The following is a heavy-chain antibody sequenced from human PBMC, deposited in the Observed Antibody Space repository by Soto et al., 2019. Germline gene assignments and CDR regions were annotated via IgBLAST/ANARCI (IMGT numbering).Heavy chain of an antibody. D-gene: IGHD1-20*01. Sequence: SETLSLTCTVSGGSISSGDYYWSWIRQPPGKGLEWIGYIYYSGSTYYNPSLKSRVTISVDTSKNQFSLKLSSVTAADTAVYYCAREISVITGTTVYLIWFDPWGQGTLVTVSS. CDR2: IYYSGST. V-gene: IGHV4-30-4*01. J-gene: IGHJ5*02. CDR1: GGSISSGDYY. CDR3: AREISVITGTTVYLIWFDP.